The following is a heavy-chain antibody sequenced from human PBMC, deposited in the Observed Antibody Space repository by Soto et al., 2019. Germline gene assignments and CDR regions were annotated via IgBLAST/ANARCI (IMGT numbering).Heavy chain of an antibody. CDR2: IYPGDSDT. CDR3: ARTYSSSWVFNWFDP. CDR1: GYSFTSYW. J-gene: IGHJ5*02. V-gene: IGHV5-51*01. D-gene: IGHD6-13*01. Sequence: GESLKISCKGSGYSFTSYWIGWVRQMPGKGLEWMGIIYPGDSDTRYSPSFQGQVTISADKSISTAYLQWSSLKASDTAMYYCARTYSSSWVFNWFDPWGQGTLVTVSS.